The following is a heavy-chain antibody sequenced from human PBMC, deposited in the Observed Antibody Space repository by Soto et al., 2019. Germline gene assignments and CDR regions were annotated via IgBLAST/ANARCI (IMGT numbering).Heavy chain of an antibody. D-gene: IGHD6-13*01. CDR2: IYYSGST. Sequence: SETLSLTCTVSGGSISSYYWSWIRQPPGKGLEWIGYIYYSGSTNYNPSLKSRVTISVDTSKNQFSLKLSSVTAADTAVYYCAIISPAAAGTDHYYGMDVWGQGTTVTVSS. CDR3: AIISPAAAGTDHYYGMDV. V-gene: IGHV4-59*01. CDR1: GGSISSYY. J-gene: IGHJ6*02.